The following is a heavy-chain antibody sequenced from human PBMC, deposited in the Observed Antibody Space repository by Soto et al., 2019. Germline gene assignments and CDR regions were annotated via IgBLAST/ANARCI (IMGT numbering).Heavy chain of an antibody. D-gene: IGHD3-16*01. CDR2: IYHRGST. CDR3: ATGFDGLGSYGY. Sequence: QVQLQESGPGLVKPSGTLSLTCAVSGGSISSSNWWTWVRQPPGKGLEWIGEIYHRGSTNYIPSLKSRVSMGVHKAKDQFSLKLTSVTAADTAVYYCATGFDGLGSYGYWGQGTLVTVCS. J-gene: IGHJ4*02. CDR1: GGSISSSNW. V-gene: IGHV4-4*02.